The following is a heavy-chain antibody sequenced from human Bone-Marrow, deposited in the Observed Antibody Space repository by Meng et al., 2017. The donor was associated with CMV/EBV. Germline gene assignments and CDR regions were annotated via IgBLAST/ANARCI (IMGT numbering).Heavy chain of an antibody. CDR1: GGTFSSYA. V-gene: IGHV1-69*05. J-gene: IGHJ5*02. Sequence: SVKVSCKASGGTFSSYAISWVRQAPGQGLEWMGGITPIFGTANYAQKFQGRVTITTDESTSTAYMELSSLRSEDTAVYYCARGEMDIVVVPAAIWFDPWGQGTLVTVSS. CDR2: ITPIFGTA. CDR3: ARGEMDIVVVPAAIWFDP. D-gene: IGHD2-2*03.